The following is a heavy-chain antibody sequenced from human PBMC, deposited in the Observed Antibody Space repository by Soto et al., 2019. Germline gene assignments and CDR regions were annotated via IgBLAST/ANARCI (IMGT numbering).Heavy chain of an antibody. J-gene: IGHJ4*02. V-gene: IGHV4-31*02. CDR1: GGSFSSGGYY. CDR3: ARAPAGGRWHLPFDY. CDR2: IYYSGST. D-gene: IGHD3-16*01. Sequence: QVRLQESGPGLVKPSQTLSLTCTVSGGSFSSGGYYWSWIRQHPGKGREWIGDIYYSGSTYYNPSLKSRITMSVATSKTQFSLNLTSVTAADTAVYFCARAPAGGRWHLPFDYWGQGTLVAVSS.